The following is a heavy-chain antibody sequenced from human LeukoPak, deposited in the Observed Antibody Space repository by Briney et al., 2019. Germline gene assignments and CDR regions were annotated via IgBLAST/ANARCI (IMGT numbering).Heavy chain of an antibody. J-gene: IGHJ3*02. Sequence: GGSLRLSCAASGFTFSSYGMHLVRQAPRKGLEWVAVISYDGSNKYYADSVKGRFTISRDNSENTLYLQMNSLRAEDTAVYYCAKDRSTVTTRDAFDIWGQGTMVTVSS. CDR1: GFTFSSYG. CDR3: AKDRSTVTTRDAFDI. D-gene: IGHD4-17*01. V-gene: IGHV3-30*18. CDR2: ISYDGSNK.